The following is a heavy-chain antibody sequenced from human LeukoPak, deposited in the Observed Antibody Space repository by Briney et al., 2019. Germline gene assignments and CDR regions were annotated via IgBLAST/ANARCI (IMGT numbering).Heavy chain of an antibody. Sequence: ASVKVSCKASGYTFTSYGISWVRQAPGQGLEWMGWISAYNGNTDYAQKLQGRVTMTTDTSTSTAYMELRSLRSDDTAVYYCASGDRYSSSWYCDYWGQGTLVTVSS. CDR1: GYTFTSYG. CDR3: ASGDRYSSSWYCDY. J-gene: IGHJ4*02. D-gene: IGHD6-13*01. V-gene: IGHV1-18*01. CDR2: ISAYNGNT.